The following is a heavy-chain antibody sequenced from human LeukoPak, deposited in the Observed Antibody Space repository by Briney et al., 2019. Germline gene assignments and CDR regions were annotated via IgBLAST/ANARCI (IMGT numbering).Heavy chain of an antibody. CDR1: GFTFSSYW. Sequence: GGSLRLSCAASGFTFSSYWMSWVRQVPGKGLEWVANIKQDGSEKYYVNSVKGRFTISRDNAKNSLYLQMNSLRAEDTAVYYCARDGFLIGSSFNMMKGFDYWGQGTLVTVSS. CDR2: IKQDGSEK. V-gene: IGHV3-7*01. J-gene: IGHJ4*02. CDR3: ARDGFLIGSSFNMMKGFDY. D-gene: IGHD3-22*01.